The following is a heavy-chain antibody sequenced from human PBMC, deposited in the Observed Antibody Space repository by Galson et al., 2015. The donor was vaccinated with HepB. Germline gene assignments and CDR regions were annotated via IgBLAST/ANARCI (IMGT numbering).Heavy chain of an antibody. CDR2: INHSGTT. CDR1: GRSFRGYC. Sequence: SETLSLTCGVFGRSFRGYCWGWIRQPPGKGLEWIGEINHSGTTNNNPSLKSRVTISVDRSKNQFSLKLSSVTAADTAIYYCARVGTNNWNGTQEDAFDIWGQGTMVTVSS. CDR3: ARVGTNNWNGTQEDAFDI. J-gene: IGHJ3*02. D-gene: IGHD1-1*01. V-gene: IGHV4-34*01.